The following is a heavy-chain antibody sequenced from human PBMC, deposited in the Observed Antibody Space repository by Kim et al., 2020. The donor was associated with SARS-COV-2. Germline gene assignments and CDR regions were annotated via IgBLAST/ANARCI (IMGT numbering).Heavy chain of an antibody. Sequence: SETLSLTCAVYGGSFSGYYWSWIRQPPGKGLEWIGEINHSGSTNYKPSLKSRVTISVDTSKNQFSLKLSSVTAADTAVYYCARGLDQQRSLLGEWYYYY. CDR3: ARGLDQQRSLLGEWYYYY. D-gene: IGHD3-16*01. CDR1: GGSFSGYY. CDR2: INHSGST. J-gene: IGHJ6*01. V-gene: IGHV4-34*01.